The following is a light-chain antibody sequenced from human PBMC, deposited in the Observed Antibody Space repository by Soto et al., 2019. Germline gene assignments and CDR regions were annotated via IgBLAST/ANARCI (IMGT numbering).Light chain of an antibody. CDR3: QQYNNWPPLT. Sequence: EIVMTQSPATLSVSAGERVTLSCRASQSVSSNLAWYQQKPGQAPRLLVYGASTRATGIPARFSGSGSGTDSTLTISSLQSEDFAVYYCQQYNNWPPLTFGGGNKVEIK. CDR1: QSVSSN. J-gene: IGKJ4*01. CDR2: GAS. V-gene: IGKV3D-15*01.